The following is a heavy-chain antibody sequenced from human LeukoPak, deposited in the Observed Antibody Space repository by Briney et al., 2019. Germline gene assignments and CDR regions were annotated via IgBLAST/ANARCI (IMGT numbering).Heavy chain of an antibody. Sequence: GGSLRLSCAASGFTFSSYAMSWVRQAPGKGLEWVSAISCSGGSTYYADSVKGRFTISRDNSKNTLYLQMNSLRAEDTAVYYCAKGYCSGGSCYSGPDYYYYGMDVWGQGTTVTVSS. J-gene: IGHJ6*02. CDR2: ISCSGGST. V-gene: IGHV3-23*01. CDR1: GFTFSSYA. CDR3: AKGYCSGGSCYSGPDYYYYGMDV. D-gene: IGHD2-15*01.